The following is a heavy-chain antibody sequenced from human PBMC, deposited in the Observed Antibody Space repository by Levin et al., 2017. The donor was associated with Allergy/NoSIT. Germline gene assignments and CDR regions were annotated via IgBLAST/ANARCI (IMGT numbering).Heavy chain of an antibody. CDR1: GYSFTNYW. CDR3: VRHSRPNDYGDYGNIDY. J-gene: IGHJ4*02. CDR2: IYPSDSDT. D-gene: IGHD4-17*01. Sequence: GESLKISCKASGYSFTNYWIGWVRQTPGKGLEWMGIIYPSDSDTRYSPSFQGQVTFSADKSINTAYLQWSSLRASDTAMYYCVRHSRPNDYGDYGNIDYWGQGTLVTVSS. V-gene: IGHV5-51*01.